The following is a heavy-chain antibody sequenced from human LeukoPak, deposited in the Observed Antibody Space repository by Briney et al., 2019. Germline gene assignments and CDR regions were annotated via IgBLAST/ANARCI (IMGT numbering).Heavy chain of an antibody. CDR1: GGSISSYY. D-gene: IGHD6-19*01. V-gene: IGHV4-59*01. CDR3: ARLGVYSSGWYNHHWFDP. CDR2: IYYSGST. Sequence: PSETLSLTCTVSGGSISSYYWSWIRQPPGKGLEWIGYIYYSGSTNYNPSLKSRVTISVDTSKNQSSLKLSSVTAADTAVYYCARLGVYSSGWYNHHWFDPWGQGTLVTVSS. J-gene: IGHJ5*02.